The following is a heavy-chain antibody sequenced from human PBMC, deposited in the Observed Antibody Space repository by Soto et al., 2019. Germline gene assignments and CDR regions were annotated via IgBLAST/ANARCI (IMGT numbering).Heavy chain of an antibody. CDR2: VNDDGSST. V-gene: IGHV3-74*01. J-gene: IGHJ2*01. Sequence: VESGGGLVQPGGSLRLSCASSGFTFSRHWMHWVRQAPGKGLVWVARVNDDGSSTAYGDSVRGRFTISRDNAKNTLYLQMDSLKTEDTAVYYCARDLITASGGPNWYFDLCCRGTLVTVSS. CDR3: ARDLITASGGPNWYFDL. CDR1: GFTFSRHW. D-gene: IGHD1-20*01.